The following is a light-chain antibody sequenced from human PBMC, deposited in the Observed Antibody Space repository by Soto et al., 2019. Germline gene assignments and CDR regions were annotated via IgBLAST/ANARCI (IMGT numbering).Light chain of an antibody. Sequence: DIQMTQSPSTLSASVGDRVTITCRASQSVSNWLAWYQQKPGKAPKILIYKASSLESGVPSRFSGSGSGTEFTLTISSLRPDDFATYYCQHYNGYRWTFGPGTKVEIK. CDR1: QSVSNW. CDR3: QHYNGYRWT. CDR2: KAS. V-gene: IGKV1-5*03. J-gene: IGKJ1*01.